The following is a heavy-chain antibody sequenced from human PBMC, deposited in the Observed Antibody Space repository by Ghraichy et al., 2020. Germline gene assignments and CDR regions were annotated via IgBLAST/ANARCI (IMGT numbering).Heavy chain of an antibody. CDR1: GFTVSNYA. V-gene: IGHV3-23*01. Sequence: GGSLRLSCAASGFTVSNYAMSWVRQAPGKGLEWVSSISGSGDSAYYADPVKGRFTISRDNTKNTLHLQMNSLKAEDTAVYYCAKAVRVVPAGKTYFYYYYYMDVWGKGTTVTVSS. CDR2: ISGSGDSA. J-gene: IGHJ6*03. CDR3: AKAVRVVPAGKTYFYYYYYMDV. D-gene: IGHD2-2*01.